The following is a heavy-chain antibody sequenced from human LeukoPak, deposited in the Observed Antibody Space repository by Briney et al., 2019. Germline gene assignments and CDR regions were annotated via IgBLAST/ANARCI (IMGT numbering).Heavy chain of an antibody. CDR3: AKDYFGSVPDAFDI. V-gene: IGHV3-23*01. CDR2: ISGSGGST. J-gene: IGHJ3*02. D-gene: IGHD3-10*01. Sequence: GGSLRLSCVVSGLTFSSYAMTWVRQAPGKGLEWVSAISGSGGSTYYADSVKGRFTISRDNSKNTLCLEMNSLRAEDTAAYYCAKDYFGSVPDAFDIWGQGTMVTVSS. CDR1: GLTFSSYA.